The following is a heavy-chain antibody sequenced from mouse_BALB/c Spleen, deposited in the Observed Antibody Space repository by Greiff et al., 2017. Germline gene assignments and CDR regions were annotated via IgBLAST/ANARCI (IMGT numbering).Heavy chain of an antibody. CDR3: ARHPFAY. CDR1: GFTFSSYG. J-gene: IGHJ3*01. Sequence: DVQLQESGGDLVKPGGSLKLSCAASGFTFSSYGMSWVRQTPDKRLEWVATISSGGSYTYYPDSVKGRFTISRDNAKNTLYLQMSSLKSEDTAMYYCARHPFAYWGQGTLVTVSA. V-gene: IGHV5-6*01. CDR2: ISSGGSYT.